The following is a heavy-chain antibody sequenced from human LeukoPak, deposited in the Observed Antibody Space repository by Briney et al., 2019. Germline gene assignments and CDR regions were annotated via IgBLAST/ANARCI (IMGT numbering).Heavy chain of an antibody. CDR3: AKSSSSGWYPYYFDY. V-gene: IGHV3-7*03. CDR2: IKQDGSET. CDR1: GFTFDDYG. D-gene: IGHD6-19*01. J-gene: IGHJ4*02. Sequence: PGGSLRLSCAASGFTFDDYGMSWVRHAPGKGLEWVANIKQDGSETYYVDSVKGRFTISRDNAKNSLYLQMNSLRAEDTAVYYCAKSSSSGWYPYYFDYWGQGTLVTVSS.